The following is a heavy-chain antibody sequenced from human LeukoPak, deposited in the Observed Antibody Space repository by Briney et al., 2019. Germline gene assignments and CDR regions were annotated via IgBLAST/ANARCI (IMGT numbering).Heavy chain of an antibody. CDR2: ISYDGSNK. J-gene: IGHJ6*02. CDR3: AKVWAQGYFYYVMDV. V-gene: IGHV3-30*18. CDR1: GFTFSIYG. D-gene: IGHD7-27*01. Sequence: GGSLRLSCAASGFTFSIYGMHWVRQAPGKGLEWVAVISYDGSNKYYADSVKGRFTISRDNSKNTLYLQMNSLRAEDTAVYYCAKVWAQGYFYYVMDVWGQGTTVTVSS.